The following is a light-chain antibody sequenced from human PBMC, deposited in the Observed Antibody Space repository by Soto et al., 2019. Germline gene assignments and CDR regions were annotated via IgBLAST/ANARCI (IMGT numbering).Light chain of an antibody. Sequence: IVLTQCPSTLSLSPGERATLSCRASQSFXSYLAWYQQKPGQAPRVLXYDASNMATGSPARLSGSGSGTDFTLTISSLEPEDFAVYYCQQRRNWPPIFGQGTRLEI. CDR3: QQRRNWPPI. CDR2: DAS. CDR1: QSFXSY. V-gene: IGKV3-11*01. J-gene: IGKJ5*01.